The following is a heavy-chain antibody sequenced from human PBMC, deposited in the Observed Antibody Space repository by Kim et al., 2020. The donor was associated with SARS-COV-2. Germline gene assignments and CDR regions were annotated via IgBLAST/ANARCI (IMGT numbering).Heavy chain of an antibody. CDR1: GGSISSGGYY. CDR3: ARSWAGNCSSTSCYAGRLFGY. D-gene: IGHD2-2*01. CDR2: IYYSGST. Sequence: SETLSLTCTVSGGSISSGGYYWSWIRQHPGKGLEWIGYIYYSGSTYYNPSLKSRVTISVDTSKNQFSLKLSSVTAADTAVYYCARSWAGNCSSTSCYAGRLFGYWGQGTLVTVSS. V-gene: IGHV4-31*03. J-gene: IGHJ4*02.